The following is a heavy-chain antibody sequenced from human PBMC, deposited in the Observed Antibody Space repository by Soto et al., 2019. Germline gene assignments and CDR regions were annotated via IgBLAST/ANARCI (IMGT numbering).Heavy chain of an antibody. CDR2: NYYIGST. CDR3: AGRNSLASVSLNFRELSNYKWIDP. CDR1: GDSITKSNYY. D-gene: IGHD3-16*02. Sequence: SETLSLTCTVSGDSITKSNYYWGWFRQPPGKGLEWIASNYYIGSTYYNPSLKSRVTISVDTSNNQFSLNLNSVTASDTAVYYCAGRNSLASVSLNFRELSNYKWIDPWGPGTLVTVSS. J-gene: IGHJ5*02. V-gene: IGHV4-39*01.